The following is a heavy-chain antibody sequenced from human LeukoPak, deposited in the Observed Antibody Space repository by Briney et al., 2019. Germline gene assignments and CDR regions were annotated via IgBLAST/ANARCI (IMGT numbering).Heavy chain of an antibody. CDR3: AREGSGYYFNSNWFDP. CDR1: GGSISSGGYY. V-gene: IGHV4-31*03. J-gene: IGHJ5*02. D-gene: IGHD3-22*01. Sequence: SETLSLTCTVSGGSISSGGYYWSWIRQHPGKGLEWIGYIYYSGSTYYNPSLKSRVTISVDTSKNQFSLKLSSVTAADTAVYYCAREGSGYYFNSNWFDPWGQGTLVTVSS. CDR2: IYYSGST.